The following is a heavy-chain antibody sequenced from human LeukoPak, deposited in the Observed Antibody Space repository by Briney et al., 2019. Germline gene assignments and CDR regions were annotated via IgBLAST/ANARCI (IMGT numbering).Heavy chain of an antibody. V-gene: IGHV3-23*01. J-gene: IGHJ4*02. CDR2: ISGGGGIT. CDR3: ARGIVPGYSSGWYLGY. Sequence: GGSLRLSCAASGFTFSSYAMSWVRQAPGKGLEWVSAISGGGGITYYADSVKGRFTISRDNSKNTLYLQMNSLRAEDTAVYYCARGIVPGYSSGWYLGYWGQGTLVTVSS. D-gene: IGHD6-19*01. CDR1: GFTFSSYA.